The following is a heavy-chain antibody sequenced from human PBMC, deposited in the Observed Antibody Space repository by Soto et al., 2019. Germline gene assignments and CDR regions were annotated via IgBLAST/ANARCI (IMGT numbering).Heavy chain of an antibody. CDR1: GGSVSSGSYY. CDR2: IYYSGST. CDR3: ARDLDSVYGMDV. D-gene: IGHD2-21*01. J-gene: IGHJ6*02. V-gene: IGHV4-61*01. Sequence: ETLSLTCTVSGGSVSSGSYYWSWIRQPPGKGLEWIGYIYYSGSTNYNPSLKSRVTISVDTSKNQFSLKLSSVTAADTAVYYCARDLDSVYGMDVWGQGTTVTVSS.